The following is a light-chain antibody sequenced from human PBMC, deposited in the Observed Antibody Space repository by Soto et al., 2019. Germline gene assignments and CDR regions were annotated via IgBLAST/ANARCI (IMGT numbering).Light chain of an antibody. J-gene: IGKJ1*01. Sequence: DIQMTQSPSTLSASVGSRVTITCRASRGISNWLAWYQQKPGKAPKLLIYDVSSLQSGVPSRFSGSGSGTEFTLTISSLQPDDSATYYCQQYDTFWTFGQGTKVDIK. CDR3: QQYDTFWT. V-gene: IGKV1-5*01. CDR2: DVS. CDR1: RGISNW.